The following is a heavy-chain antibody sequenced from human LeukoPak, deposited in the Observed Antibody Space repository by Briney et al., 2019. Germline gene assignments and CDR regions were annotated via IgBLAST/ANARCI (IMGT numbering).Heavy chain of an antibody. Sequence: PGGSLRLSCAASGFIFIDYDMHWVRQVIGKGLEWVSAIGICGDTHYSGSVKGRFTISRENAESSLYLQMNSLRAEDTAVYYCARGGIQVSGIDEFDYWGQGTLVTVSS. CDR3: ARGGIQVSGIDEFDY. J-gene: IGHJ4*02. CDR1: GFIFIDYD. D-gene: IGHD6-19*01. V-gene: IGHV3-13*01. CDR2: IGICGDT.